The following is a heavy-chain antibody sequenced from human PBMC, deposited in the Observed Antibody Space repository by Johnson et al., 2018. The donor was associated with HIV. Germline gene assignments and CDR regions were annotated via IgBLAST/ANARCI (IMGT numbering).Heavy chain of an antibody. Sequence: VQLVESGGGLVQPGGSLRLSCAASGFTLSASWMNWVRQAPGQGLEWVANINQDESQKNYVDSVKGRFTISRDNSKNTLYLQMNSLRADETAVYYCAKEHGWGSFDIWGQGTMGTVSS. J-gene: IGHJ3*02. CDR3: AKEHGWGSFDI. CDR2: INQDESQK. CDR1: GFTLSASW. D-gene: IGHD3-16*01. V-gene: IGHV3-7*03.